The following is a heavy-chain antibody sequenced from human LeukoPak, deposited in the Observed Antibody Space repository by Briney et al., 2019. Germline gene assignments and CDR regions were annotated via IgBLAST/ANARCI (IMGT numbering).Heavy chain of an antibody. V-gene: IGHV4-59*01. D-gene: IGHD4-17*01. Sequence: PSETLSLTCTVSGVSISNYYWSWIRQPPGKGLEWIGYIYYSGSTTYNPSLKSRVTISVDTSENQFSLRLTSVTAADTAVYYCARRTVVLDYWGRGTLVTVSS. J-gene: IGHJ4*02. CDR1: GVSISNYY. CDR3: ARRTVVLDY. CDR2: IYYSGST.